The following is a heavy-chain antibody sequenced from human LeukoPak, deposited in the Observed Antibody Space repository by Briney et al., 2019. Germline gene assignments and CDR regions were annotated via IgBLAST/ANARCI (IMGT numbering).Heavy chain of an antibody. J-gene: IGHJ4*02. Sequence: ASVKVSCKASGYTFTSYGINWVRQATGQGLEWMGWMSPNSGNTGYAQKFQGRVTMTRNTAISTAYMELSSLRSEDTAVYFCVRTPPNWGADYWGQGTLVTVSS. CDR2: MSPNSGNT. V-gene: IGHV1-8*01. CDR1: GYTFTSYG. CDR3: VRTPPNWGADY. D-gene: IGHD7-27*01.